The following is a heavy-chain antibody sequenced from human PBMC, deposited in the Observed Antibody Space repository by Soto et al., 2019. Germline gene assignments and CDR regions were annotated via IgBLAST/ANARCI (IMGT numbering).Heavy chain of an antibody. CDR1: GGSISSSSYY. J-gene: IGHJ4*02. CDR3: ASKSGYSSGWFPPGEEPNDY. CDR2: IYYSGST. D-gene: IGHD6-19*01. V-gene: IGHV4-39*01. Sequence: QLQLQESGPGLVKPSETLSLTCTVSGGSISSSSYYWGWIRQPPGKGLEWIGSIYYSGSTYYNPSLKSRVTISVDTSKNQFSLKLSSVTAADTAVYYCASKSGYSSGWFPPGEEPNDYWGQGTLVTVSS.